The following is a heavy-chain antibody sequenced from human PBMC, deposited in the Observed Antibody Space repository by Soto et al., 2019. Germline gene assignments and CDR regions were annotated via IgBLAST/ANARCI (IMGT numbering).Heavy chain of an antibody. CDR2: IGASGSPI. D-gene: IGHD3-10*01. CDR1: GFSFSDYY. J-gene: IGHJ6*02. CDR3: ARGTYGMDV. V-gene: IGHV3-11*01. Sequence: QMQLVKSGGGLVKPGGSLRLSCAASGFSFSDYYMSWIRRAPGKGLEWVSYIGASGSPIYFGDSVKGRFSISRDNTNNSLYLQMNSLRPDDTAVYYCARGTYGMDVWGQGTTLIVSS.